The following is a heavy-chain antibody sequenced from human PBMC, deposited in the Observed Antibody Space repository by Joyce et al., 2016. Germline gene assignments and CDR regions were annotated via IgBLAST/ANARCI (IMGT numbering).Heavy chain of an antibody. CDR3: VRAYWEYYFDS. D-gene: IGHD2-8*02. V-gene: IGHV4-39*01. Sequence: QLQLQESGPRLVKPSETLSLTCTVSGGSIRSSGYFWGWIRQPPGKGLEWIGNIYYSGSTSYNPSLKSRVTISVDTSKNQFSLKLSSVTASDTTVYYCVRAYWEYYFDSWGQGTLVTVSS. J-gene: IGHJ4*02. CDR2: IYYSGST. CDR1: GGSIRSSGYF.